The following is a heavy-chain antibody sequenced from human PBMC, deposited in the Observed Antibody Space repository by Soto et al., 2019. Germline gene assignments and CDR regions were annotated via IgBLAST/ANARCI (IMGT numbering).Heavy chain of an antibody. V-gene: IGHV3-21*01. J-gene: IGHJ4*02. CDR3: ARDYGSGSYYPCFDD. D-gene: IGHD3-10*01. Sequence: GGSLRLSCAASGFTFSSYSMNWVRQAPGKGLEWVSSISSSSSYIYYADSVKGRFTISRDNAKNSLYLQMNSLRAEDTAVYYCARDYGSGSYYPCFDDWGQGTLVTVSS. CDR2: ISSSSSYI. CDR1: GFTFSSYS.